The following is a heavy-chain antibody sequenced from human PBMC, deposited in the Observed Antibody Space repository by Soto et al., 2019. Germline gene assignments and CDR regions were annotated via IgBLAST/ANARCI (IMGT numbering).Heavy chain of an antibody. Sequence: PRLSCAASGFTFSSYGMHWVRQAPGKGLEWVAVISYDGSNKYYADSVKGRFTISRDNSKNTLYLQMNSLRAEDTAVYYCASSSSGLTFDPWGQGTLVTVSS. J-gene: IGHJ5*02. D-gene: IGHD6-19*01. CDR1: GFTFSSYG. CDR3: ASSSSGLTFDP. V-gene: IGHV3-30*03. CDR2: ISYDGSNK.